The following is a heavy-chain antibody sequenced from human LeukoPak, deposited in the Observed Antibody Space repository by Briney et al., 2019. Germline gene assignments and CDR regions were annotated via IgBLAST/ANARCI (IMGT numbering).Heavy chain of an antibody. Sequence: TGGSLRLSCAASGFTFSSYAMHWVRQAPGKGLEWVAVISYDGSNKYYADSVKGRFTISRDNSKNTLYLQMNSLRSEDTAVYYCARGAYADYYYMDVWGKGTTVTVSS. CDR1: GFTFSSYA. CDR3: ARGAYADYYYMDV. D-gene: IGHD2-8*01. CDR2: ISYDGSNK. V-gene: IGHV3-30-3*01. J-gene: IGHJ6*03.